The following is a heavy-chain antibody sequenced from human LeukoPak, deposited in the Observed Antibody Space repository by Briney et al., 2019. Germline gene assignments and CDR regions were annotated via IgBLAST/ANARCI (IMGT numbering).Heavy chain of an antibody. CDR1: GGSISSGGYS. CDR2: IYHSGST. V-gene: IGHV4-30-2*01. J-gene: IGHJ4*02. Sequence: PSQTLSLTCAVSGGSISSGGYSWSWIRQPPGKGLEWIGYIYHSGSTYYNPSLKSRVTISVDRSKNQFSLKLSSVTAADTAVYYCARAGRYKGYSNYGYFDYWGQGTLVTVSS. D-gene: IGHD4-4*01. CDR3: ARAGRYKGYSNYGYFDY.